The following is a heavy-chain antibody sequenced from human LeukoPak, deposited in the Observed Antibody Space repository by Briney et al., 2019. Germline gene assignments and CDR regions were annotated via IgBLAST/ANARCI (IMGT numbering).Heavy chain of an antibody. D-gene: IGHD5-12*01. CDR1: GYTFTSYG. V-gene: IGHV1-18*01. Sequence: GASVKVSCKASGYTFTSYGINWVRQAPGQGLEWMGWISAYNGNTNYAQKLQGRVTMTTDTSTSTAYMELRSLRSDDTAVCYCARDDALVATGSFDYWGQGTLVTVSS. J-gene: IGHJ4*02. CDR3: ARDDALVATGSFDY. CDR2: ISAYNGNT.